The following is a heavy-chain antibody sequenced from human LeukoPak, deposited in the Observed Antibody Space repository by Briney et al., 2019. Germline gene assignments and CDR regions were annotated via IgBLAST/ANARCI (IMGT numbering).Heavy chain of an antibody. J-gene: IGHJ4*02. CDR1: GYTFTNYH. Sequence: ASVKVSCKASGYTFTNYHIHWLRQAPGQGFEWMGIINTRGGGRGDTNYAQKFRGRVTVTRDTSTRTVYMELSSLSSDDTAVYYCAMSPVLAQWGNNFDYWGQGTLVTVSS. D-gene: IGHD3-16*01. CDR2: INTRGGGRGDT. CDR3: AMSPVLAQWGNNFDY. V-gene: IGHV1-46*01.